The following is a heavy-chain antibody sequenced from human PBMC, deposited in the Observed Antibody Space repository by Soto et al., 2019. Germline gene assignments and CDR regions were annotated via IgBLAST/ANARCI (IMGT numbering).Heavy chain of an antibody. J-gene: IGHJ4*02. D-gene: IGHD3-22*01. Sequence: SETLSLTCTVSGGSGISGSYYWSWIRQPPGKGLEWIGYIYYSGSSNYNPSLKSRITMSVDTSKNQFSLKLSSVTAADTAVYYCARNYDSSGYSSIGYWGQGTLVTVSS. CDR3: ARNYDSSGYSSIGY. V-gene: IGHV4-61*01. CDR1: GGSGISGSYY. CDR2: IYYSGSS.